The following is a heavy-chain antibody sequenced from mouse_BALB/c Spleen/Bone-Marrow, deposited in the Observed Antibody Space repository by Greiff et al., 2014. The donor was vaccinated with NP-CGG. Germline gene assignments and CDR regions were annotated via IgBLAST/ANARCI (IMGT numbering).Heavy chain of an antibody. Sequence: VHVKQSGAELVKPGASVKLSCTASGFNIKDTYMHWVKQRPEQGLEWIGRIDPANGNTKYDPKFQGKATITADTSSNTAYLQLSSLTSEDIAVYYCAIYYYGSSGFAYWGQGTLVTVSA. CDR1: GFNIKDTY. CDR3: AIYYYGSSGFAY. J-gene: IGHJ3*01. D-gene: IGHD1-1*01. V-gene: IGHV14-3*02. CDR2: IDPANGNT.